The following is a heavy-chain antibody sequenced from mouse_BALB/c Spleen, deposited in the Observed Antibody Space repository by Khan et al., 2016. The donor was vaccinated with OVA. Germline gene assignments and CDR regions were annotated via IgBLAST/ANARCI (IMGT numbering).Heavy chain of an antibody. CDR1: GYTFTSYT. J-gene: IGHJ3*01. Sequence: QVQLKQSGAELARPGASVKMSCKASGYTFTSYTIHWIKERPGQGLEWIGNINPSNGYTNYNQKFKDKATLTTDKSSTTAYLQLSSLTSDDSAFYDGVRAGAYQRNDGWMAYWGQGTLVTVSA. D-gene: IGHD2-14*01. CDR2: INPSNGYT. CDR3: VRAGAYQRNDGWMAY. V-gene: IGHV1-4*01.